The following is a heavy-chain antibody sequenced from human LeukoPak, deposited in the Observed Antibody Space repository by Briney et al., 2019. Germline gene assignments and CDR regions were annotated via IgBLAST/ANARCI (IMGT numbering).Heavy chain of an antibody. CDR2: INHGGST. V-gene: IGHV4-34*01. J-gene: IGHJ6*03. CDR3: ARGQAAMASYYCYMDV. D-gene: IGHD5-18*01. Sequence: SETLSLTCAVYGGSFSRYYWSWIRQPPGKGLEWIGEINHGGSTNYNPSLKSRVTISVDTSKNQFSLKLSSVTAADTAVYYCARGQAAMASYYCYMDVWGKGTTVTVSS. CDR1: GGSFSRYY.